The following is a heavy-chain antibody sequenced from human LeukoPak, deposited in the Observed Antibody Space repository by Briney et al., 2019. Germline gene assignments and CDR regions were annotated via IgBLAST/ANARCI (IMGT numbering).Heavy chain of an antibody. V-gene: IGHV3-23*01. CDR3: KISNSRIPGVDY. D-gene: IGHD2/OR15-2a*01. CDR1: GFTFSTFA. J-gene: IGHJ4*02. Sequence: GGSLRLSCAASGFTFSTFAMIWDRQPPGKGLEWVSSIFPSGGEIHYADSVRGRFTISRDNSKNTLYLQMNSLRAEDTAVYYCKISNSRIPGVDYWGQGTLVTVSS. CDR2: IFPSGGEI.